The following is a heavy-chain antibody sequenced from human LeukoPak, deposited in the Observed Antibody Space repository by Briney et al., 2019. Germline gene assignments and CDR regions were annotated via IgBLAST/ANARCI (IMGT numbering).Heavy chain of an antibody. V-gene: IGHV3-9*01. CDR2: ISWNSGSI. CDR3: AKDSDYYSGSSFDY. Sequence: GISWNSGSIGYADSVKGRFTISRDNAKNSLYLQMNSLRAEDTALYYCAKDSDYYSGSSFDYWGQGTLVTVSS. J-gene: IGHJ4*02. D-gene: IGHD1-26*01.